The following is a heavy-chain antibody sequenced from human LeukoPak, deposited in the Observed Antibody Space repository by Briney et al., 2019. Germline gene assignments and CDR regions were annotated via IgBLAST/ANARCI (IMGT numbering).Heavy chain of an antibody. J-gene: IGHJ4*02. CDR1: GLTFSSYP. CDR2: ISYDGSEK. V-gene: IGHV3-30-3*01. D-gene: IGHD3-22*01. Sequence: PGGSLRLSCAASGLTFSSYPMHWVRQAPGKGLEWVAVISYDGSEKHYADPVKGRFTISRDNSKNTLYLQMSSLRAEDTAMYYCARERNSGYYPYWGQGILVTVSS. CDR3: ARERNSGYYPY.